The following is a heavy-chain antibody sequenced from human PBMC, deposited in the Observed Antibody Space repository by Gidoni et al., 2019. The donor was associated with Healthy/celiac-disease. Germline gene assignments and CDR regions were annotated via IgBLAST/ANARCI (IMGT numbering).Heavy chain of an antibody. CDR1: GGSFSGYY. CDR2: INHSGST. Sequence: QVQLQQWGAGLLKPSETLSLTCAVYGGSFSGYYCSWIRQPPGKGLEWIGEINHSGSTNYNPSLKSRVTISVDTSKNQFSLKLSSVTAADTAVYYCARWRNEYSYGTGSPGIWGQGTMVTVSS. D-gene: IGHD5-18*01. J-gene: IGHJ3*02. CDR3: ARWRNEYSYGTGSPGI. V-gene: IGHV4-34*01.